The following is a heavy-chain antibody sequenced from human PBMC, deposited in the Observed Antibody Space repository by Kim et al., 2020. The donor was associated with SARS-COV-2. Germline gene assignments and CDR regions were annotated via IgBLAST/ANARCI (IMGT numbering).Heavy chain of an antibody. D-gene: IGHD6-13*01. Sequence: SETLSLTCTVSGGSISSGGYYWSWIRQHPGKGLEWIGYIYYSGSTYYNPSLKSRVTISVDTSKNQFSLKLSSVTAADTAVYYCARSTYSSSWQRAGDDAFDIWGQGTMVTVSS. CDR1: GGSISSGGYY. CDR2: IYYSGST. CDR3: ARSTYSSSWQRAGDDAFDI. J-gene: IGHJ3*02. V-gene: IGHV4-31*03.